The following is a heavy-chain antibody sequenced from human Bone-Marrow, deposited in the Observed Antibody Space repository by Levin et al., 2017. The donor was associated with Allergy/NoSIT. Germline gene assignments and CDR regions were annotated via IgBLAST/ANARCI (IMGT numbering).Heavy chain of an antibody. CDR3: ARDDADGHPLGY. D-gene: IGHD5-24*01. V-gene: IGHV3-33*01. J-gene: IGHJ4*02. CDR1: GFIFSSYG. Sequence: PGGSLRLSCAASGFIFSSYGMHWVRQAPGKGLECVAVIWYDGSNEYYIDSVKGRFTISRDNSKDTLYLEMTSLRAEDTAIYYCARDDADGHPLGYWGQGTLVTVSS. CDR2: IWYDGSNE.